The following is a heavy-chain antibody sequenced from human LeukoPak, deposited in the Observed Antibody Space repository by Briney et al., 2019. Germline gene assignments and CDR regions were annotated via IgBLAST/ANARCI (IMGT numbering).Heavy chain of an antibody. Sequence: ASVKVSCKASGGTFSSYAISWVRQAPGQGLEWMGCINPGNGDTRYGPEFQGRVTISSDTSASTAYMELRILRSEDMAVYYCTLYNHWGQGTLVTVSS. CDR1: GGTFSSYA. CDR3: TLYNH. V-gene: IGHV1-3*03. CDR2: INPGNGDT. D-gene: IGHD2-2*02. J-gene: IGHJ5*02.